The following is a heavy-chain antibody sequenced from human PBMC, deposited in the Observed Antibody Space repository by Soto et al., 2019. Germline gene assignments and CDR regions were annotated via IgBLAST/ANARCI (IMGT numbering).Heavy chain of an antibody. V-gene: IGHV1-69*13. CDR1: GGTFSSYA. Sequence: ASVKVSCKASGGTFSSYAISWVRQAPGQGLEWMGGIIPIFGTANYAQKFQGRVTITADESTSTAYMELSSLRSEDTAVYYCAGVASGSYLANYYYYGMDVWGQGTTVTVSS. D-gene: IGHD1-26*01. CDR2: IIPIFGTA. CDR3: AGVASGSYLANYYYYGMDV. J-gene: IGHJ6*02.